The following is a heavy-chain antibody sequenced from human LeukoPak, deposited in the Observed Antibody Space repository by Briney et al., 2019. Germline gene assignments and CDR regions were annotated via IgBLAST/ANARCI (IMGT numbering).Heavy chain of an antibody. D-gene: IGHD1-26*01. V-gene: IGHV4-61*08. Sequence: SQTLSLTCAVSGGSISSGGYSWSWIRQPPGKGLEWIGYIYYSGSTNYNPSLKSRVTISVDTSKNQFSLKLSSVTAADTAVYYCARGIGQDWGQGTLVTVSS. CDR3: ARGIGQD. J-gene: IGHJ4*02. CDR2: IYYSGST. CDR1: GGSISSGGYS.